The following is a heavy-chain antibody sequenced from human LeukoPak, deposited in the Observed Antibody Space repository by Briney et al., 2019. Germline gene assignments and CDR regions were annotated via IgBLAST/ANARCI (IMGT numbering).Heavy chain of an antibody. V-gene: IGHV4-31*03. D-gene: IGHD3-10*01. Sequence: SETLSLTCTVSVGSISSGGYYWSWIRQHPGKGLEWIGCIYYSGSTYYNPSLKSRVTISVDTSKNQFSLKLSSVTAADTAVYHCARTDYYGSGSVDYWGQGTLVIVSS. CDR2: IYYSGST. CDR3: ARTDYYGSGSVDY. CDR1: VGSISSGGYY. J-gene: IGHJ4*02.